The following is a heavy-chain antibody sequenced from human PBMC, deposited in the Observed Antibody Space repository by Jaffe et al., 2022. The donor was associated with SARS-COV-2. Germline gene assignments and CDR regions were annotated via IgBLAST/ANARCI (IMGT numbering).Heavy chain of an antibody. CDR1: GGSISSYY. Sequence: QVQLQESGPGLVKPSETLSLTCTVSGGSISSYYWSWIRQPPGKGLEWIGYIYYSGSTNYNPSLKSRVTISVDTSKNQFSLKLSSVTAADTAVYYCARAQGGADILTGITPFDYWGQGTLVTVSS. J-gene: IGHJ4*02. V-gene: IGHV4-59*01. CDR3: ARAQGGADILTGITPFDY. D-gene: IGHD3-9*01. CDR2: IYYSGST.